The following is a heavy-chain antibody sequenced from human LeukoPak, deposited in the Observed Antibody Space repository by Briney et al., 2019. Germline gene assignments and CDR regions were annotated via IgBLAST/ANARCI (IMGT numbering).Heavy chain of an antibody. J-gene: IGHJ6*03. CDR2: ISPSGGGT. D-gene: IGHD1-26*01. CDR1: GVTNS. CDR3: AAWDPNFYYMDV. V-gene: IGHV3-23*01. Sequence: GGSLRLSCAMSGVTNSMSWVRQAPGKGLEWVSSISPSGGGTHYTCSVKGRFTISRDNSKKTIYLQMSTLRVDDTAKYFCAAWDPNFYYMDVWGKGTTVTVSS.